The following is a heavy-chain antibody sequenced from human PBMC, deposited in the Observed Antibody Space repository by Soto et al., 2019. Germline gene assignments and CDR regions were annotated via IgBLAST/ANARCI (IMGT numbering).Heavy chain of an antibody. J-gene: IGHJ3*02. CDR1: GDSTSSPTYD. Sequence: PSETLSITCIVCGDSTSSPTYDWSWIRQHPGKGLEWIGYIYFSGSTFYNESLKSRVTISVDTSKNQFSLKLSSVTAADTAVYYCARVELGGLLNALDIWGQGTMVTVSS. V-gene: IGHV4-31*03. CDR3: ARVELGGLLNALDI. D-gene: IGHD1-26*01. CDR2: IYFSGST.